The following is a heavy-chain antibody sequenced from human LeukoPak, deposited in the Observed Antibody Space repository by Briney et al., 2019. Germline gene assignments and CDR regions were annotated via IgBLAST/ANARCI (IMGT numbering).Heavy chain of an antibody. V-gene: IGHV1-69*04. D-gene: IGHD3-3*02. CDR1: GGTFSSYA. J-gene: IGHJ5*02. CDR2: IIPILGIA. CDR3: ARDIYRNWFDP. Sequence: SVKVSCKASGGTFSSYAISWVRQAPGQGLEWMGRIIPILGIANYAQKFQGRVTITADKSTSTAYMELSSLRSEDTAVYYCARDIYRNWFDPWGQGTLVTVSS.